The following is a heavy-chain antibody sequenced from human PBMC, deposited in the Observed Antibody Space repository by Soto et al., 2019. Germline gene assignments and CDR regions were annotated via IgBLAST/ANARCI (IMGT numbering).Heavy chain of an antibody. CDR3: ARDLGDSYYYYMDV. CDR2: ISSNGGST. V-gene: IGHV3-64*01. J-gene: IGHJ6*03. CDR1: GFTFSSYA. Sequence: PGGSLRLSCAASGFTFSSYAMHWVRQAPGKGLEYVSAISSNGGSTYYANPVKGRFTISRDNSKNTLYLQMGSLRAEDMAVYYCARDLGDSYYYYMDVWGKGTTVTVSS.